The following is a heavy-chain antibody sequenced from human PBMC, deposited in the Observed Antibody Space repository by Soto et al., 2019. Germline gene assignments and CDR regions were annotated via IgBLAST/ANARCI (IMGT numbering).Heavy chain of an antibody. CDR1: GGIFSKFG. J-gene: IGHJ4*02. V-gene: IGHV1-69*01. Sequence: QVQLVQSGAEVKKPGSSVKVSCKASGGIFSKFGISWVRQAPGQGLEWMGGIIPMFGTAHYAQKFQGRVTIIADESTTTVYMELSSLRSEDTAVYYCARPAAEESEFLDYWGQGTLVTVSS. D-gene: IGHD6-25*01. CDR3: ARPAAEESEFLDY. CDR2: IIPMFGTA.